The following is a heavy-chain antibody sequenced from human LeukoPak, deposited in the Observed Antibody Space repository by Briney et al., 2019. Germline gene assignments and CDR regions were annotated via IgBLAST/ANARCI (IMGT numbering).Heavy chain of an antibody. CDR3: AKDSSGWYHYFDY. Sequence: GGSLSLSCEASGFTFSSYAMSWVRQAPGQGLEWISAISGNGGSTYYADSVKGRVTISRDNSKNTLYLQMNSLRAEDTAVYYCAKDSSGWYHYFDYWGQGTLVTVSS. V-gene: IGHV3-23*01. D-gene: IGHD6-19*01. J-gene: IGHJ4*02. CDR2: ISGNGGST. CDR1: GFTFSSYA.